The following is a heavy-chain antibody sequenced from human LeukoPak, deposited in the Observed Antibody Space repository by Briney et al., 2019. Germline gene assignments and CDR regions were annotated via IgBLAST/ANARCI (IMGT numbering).Heavy chain of an antibody. CDR1: GFTLRSHW. CDR3: ARVHGGPRYYYYYMDV. Sequence: GGSLRLPRGAWGFTLRSHWMMWARQVPAKGLEGVANLKSDGCENLYADSLKGRFTTPRHIPQHSLYLQMNSLRTEDTAVYYCARVHGGPRYYYYYMDVWGKGTTVTISS. D-gene: IGHD2-15*01. J-gene: IGHJ6*03. CDR2: LKSDGCEN. V-gene: IGHV3-7*01.